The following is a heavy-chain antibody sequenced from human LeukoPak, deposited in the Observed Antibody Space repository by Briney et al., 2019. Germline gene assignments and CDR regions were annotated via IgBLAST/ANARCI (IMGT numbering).Heavy chain of an antibody. V-gene: IGHV4-61*02. J-gene: IGHJ4*02. Sequence: PSQTLSLTCTVSGDSISSGSYYWSWIRQPAGKGLERIGRIYTSGSTNYNPSLKSRVTISVDTSKNQFSLKLSSVTAADTAVYYCAREEYYSDNSGYYPDFWGQGTLVTVSS. D-gene: IGHD3-22*01. CDR1: GDSISSGSYY. CDR2: IYTSGST. CDR3: AREEYYSDNSGYYPDF.